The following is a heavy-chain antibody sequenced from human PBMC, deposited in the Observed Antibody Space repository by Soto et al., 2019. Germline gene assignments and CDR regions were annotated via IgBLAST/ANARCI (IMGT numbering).Heavy chain of an antibody. Sequence: ASVKVSCKASGYTFTCYGISWVRQAPGQGLEWMGWISGNNGNTKYAQKFQGRVTITRDTSASTAYMELTSLRSEDTAVYYCARELQGLYYFDYWGQGTLVTVSS. V-gene: IGHV1-18*04. CDR2: ISGNNGNT. CDR1: GYTFTCYG. CDR3: ARELQGLYYFDY. D-gene: IGHD2-15*01. J-gene: IGHJ4*02.